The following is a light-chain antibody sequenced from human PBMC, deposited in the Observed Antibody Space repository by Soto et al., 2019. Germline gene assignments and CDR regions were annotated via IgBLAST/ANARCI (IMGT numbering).Light chain of an antibody. CDR2: GAS. CDR3: QQYNNWPLT. J-gene: IGKJ4*01. V-gene: IGKV3-15*01. CDR1: QRVSND. Sequence: MTQSPATLSVSPGERATLSCRASQRVSNDFAWYQQKPDQAPRLLIYGASTRATGVPARFSGSGSGTEFTLTISSLQSEDFALYYCQQYNNWPLTFGGGTKVDIK.